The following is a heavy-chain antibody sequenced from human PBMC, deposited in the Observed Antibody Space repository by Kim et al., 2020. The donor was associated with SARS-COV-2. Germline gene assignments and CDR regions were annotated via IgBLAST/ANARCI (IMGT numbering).Heavy chain of an antibody. J-gene: IGHJ4*02. Sequence: GGSLRLSCAASGFTFSSYAMHWVRQAPGKGLEWVAGISYDGSNKYYADSVKGRFTISRDNSKNTLYLQMNSLRAEDTAVYYCARDEGSYFDSWGQGTLVTVSS. CDR2: ISYDGSNK. V-gene: IGHV3-30*04. CDR3: ARDEGSYFDS. CDR1: GFTFSSYA.